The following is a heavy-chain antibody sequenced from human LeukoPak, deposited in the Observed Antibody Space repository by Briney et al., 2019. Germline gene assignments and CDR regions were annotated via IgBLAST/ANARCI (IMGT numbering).Heavy chain of an antibody. CDR3: ARGGIAVAGTHNWFDP. CDR1: GYTFTSYY. D-gene: IGHD6-19*01. V-gene: IGHV1-46*01. J-gene: IGHJ5*02. Sequence: ASVKVSCKASGYTFTSYYMHWVRQAPGQGLEWMGIINPSGGSTSYAQKFQGRVTMTRDTSTSTVYMELSSLRSEDTAVYYCARGGIAVAGTHNWFDPWGQGTLVTVSS. CDR2: INPSGGST.